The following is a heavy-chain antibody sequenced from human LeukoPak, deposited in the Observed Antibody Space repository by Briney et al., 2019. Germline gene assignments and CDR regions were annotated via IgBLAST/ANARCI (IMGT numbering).Heavy chain of an antibody. Sequence: SETLSLTCAVSGGSISSGGYSWSWIRQPPGKGLEWIGYIYHSGSTYYNPSLKSRVTISVDTSKNQFSLKLSSVTAADTAVYYCASNRRDGYKHWGQGTLVTVSS. D-gene: IGHD5-24*01. CDR2: IYHSGST. CDR3: ASNRRDGYKH. J-gene: IGHJ1*01. CDR1: GGSISSGGYS. V-gene: IGHV4-30-2*05.